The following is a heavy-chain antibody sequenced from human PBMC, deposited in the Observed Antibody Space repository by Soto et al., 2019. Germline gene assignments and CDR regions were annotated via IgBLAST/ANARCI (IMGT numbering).Heavy chain of an antibody. Sequence: GASVKVSCKASGYTFTGYYMHWVRQAPGQGLEWMGWINPNSGGTNYAQKFQGRVAMTRDTSISTAYMELSRLRSDDTAVYYCARGVVGLSYGMDVWGQGTTVTVSS. CDR2: INPNSGGT. CDR3: ARGVVGLSYGMDV. D-gene: IGHD2-15*01. V-gene: IGHV1-2*02. J-gene: IGHJ6*02. CDR1: GYTFTGYY.